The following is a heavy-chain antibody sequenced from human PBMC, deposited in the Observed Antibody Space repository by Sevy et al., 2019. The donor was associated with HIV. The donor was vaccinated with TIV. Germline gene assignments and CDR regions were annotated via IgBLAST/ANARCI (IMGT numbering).Heavy chain of an antibody. D-gene: IGHD6-13*01. Sequence: ASVKVSCKASGYTFTGYYMHWVRQAPGQGLEWMGWINPNSGGTNYAQKFQGRVTMTRDTSISTAYMELSRLRSDDTAVYYCARDLSIAAAGTTLDYWGQGTLVTVSS. V-gene: IGHV1-2*02. J-gene: IGHJ4*02. CDR2: INPNSGGT. CDR3: ARDLSIAAAGTTLDY. CDR1: GYTFTGYY.